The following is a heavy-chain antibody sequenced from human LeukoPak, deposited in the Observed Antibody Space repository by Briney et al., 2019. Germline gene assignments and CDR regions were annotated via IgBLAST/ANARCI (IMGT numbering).Heavy chain of an antibody. CDR2: IYYSGNT. J-gene: IGHJ5*02. CDR1: GGSISSGGYY. V-gene: IGHV4-61*08. CDR3: ARAIATAGTGWFDP. Sequence: PSETLSLTCTVSGGSISSGGYYWSWIRQPPGKGLEWIGSIYYSGNTNYNPSLKSRVTISVDASKNQFSLKLNSVTTADSAVYYCARAIATAGTGWFDPWGQGTLVTVSS. D-gene: IGHD6-13*01.